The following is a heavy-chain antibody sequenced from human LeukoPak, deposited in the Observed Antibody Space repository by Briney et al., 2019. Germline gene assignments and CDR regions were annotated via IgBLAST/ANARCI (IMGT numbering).Heavy chain of an antibody. V-gene: IGHV4-59*01. Sequence: SETLSLTCTVSGGSINSYYWSWIRQPPGKGLEWIGYIYYSGSTDYNPSLKSRVTISVDTSKNQFSLKLSSVTAADTAVYYCARGDSDYFDYWGQGTLVTVSS. CDR2: IYYSGST. CDR3: ARGDSDYFDY. CDR1: GGSINSYY. D-gene: IGHD3/OR15-3a*01. J-gene: IGHJ4*02.